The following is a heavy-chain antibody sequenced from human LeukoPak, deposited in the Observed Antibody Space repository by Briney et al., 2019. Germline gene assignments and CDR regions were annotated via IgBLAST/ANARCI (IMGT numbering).Heavy chain of an antibody. V-gene: IGHV4-61*02. D-gene: IGHD3-3*01. CDR2: IYTSGST. CDR3: ARFRFLEWFLFDY. CDR1: GGSISSGSYY. Sequence: SQTLSLTCTVSGGSISSGSYYWSRIRQPAGKGLEWIGRIYTSGSTNYTPSLKSRVTISVDTSKNRFSLKPSSVTAADTAVYYCARFRFLEWFLFDYWGQGTLVTVSS. J-gene: IGHJ4*02.